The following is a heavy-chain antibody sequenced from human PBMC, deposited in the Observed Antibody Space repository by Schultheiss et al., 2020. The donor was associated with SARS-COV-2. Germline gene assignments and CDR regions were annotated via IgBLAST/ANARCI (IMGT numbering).Heavy chain of an antibody. V-gene: IGHV4-61*02. D-gene: IGHD3-3*01. J-gene: IGHJ4*02. Sequence: SETLSLTCTVSVGSISSGSYYWSWIRQPAGKGLEWIGRIYTSGSTNYNPSLKSRVTISVDTSKNQFSLKLSSVTAADTAVYYCARQNLYYDFWSGYYLPYYFDYWGQGTLVTVSS. CDR2: IYTSGST. CDR1: VGSISSGSYY. CDR3: ARQNLYYDFWSGYYLPYYFDY.